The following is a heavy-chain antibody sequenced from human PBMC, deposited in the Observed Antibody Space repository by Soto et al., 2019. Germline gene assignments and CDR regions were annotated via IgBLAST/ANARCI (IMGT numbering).Heavy chain of an antibody. V-gene: IGHV3-23*01. Sequence: GGSLRLSCAASGFTFSSYAMSWVRQAPGKGLEWVSAISGSGGSTYYADSVKGRCTISRDNSKNTLYLQMNSLRAEDTAVYYCAKWVQGTIVVVPAAISGRAYFDYWCQGTLVTVSS. CDR3: AKWVQGTIVVVPAAISGRAYFDY. CDR1: GFTFSSYA. CDR2: ISGSGGST. D-gene: IGHD2-2*02. J-gene: IGHJ4*02.